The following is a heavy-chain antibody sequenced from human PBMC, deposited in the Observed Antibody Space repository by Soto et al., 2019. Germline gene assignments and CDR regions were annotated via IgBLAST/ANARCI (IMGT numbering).Heavy chain of an antibody. V-gene: IGHV1-18*01. J-gene: IGHJ6*03. Sequence: ASVKVSCKASGYTFTSHGIGWVRQAPGQGLEWMGWISGYSGHTNYAQKLQGRVTMTTDTSTTTAYMELRSLRSDDTAVYYCARALYCSGASCFSYYYHYMDVWGKGTTVTVSS. CDR2: ISGYSGHT. CDR1: GYTFTSHG. CDR3: ARALYCSGASCFSYYYHYMDV. D-gene: IGHD2-15*01.